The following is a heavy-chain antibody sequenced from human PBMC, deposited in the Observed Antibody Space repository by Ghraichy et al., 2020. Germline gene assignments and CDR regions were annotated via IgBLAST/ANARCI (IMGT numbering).Heavy chain of an antibody. CDR3: ARGGAGATVGDFDY. Sequence: SETLSLTCAITGDSVSSNSAAWNWIRQSPSRGLEWLGRTYYRSKWYNDYAVSVKSRITIDPDTSKNQFSLQLNSVTPEDTAVYYCARGGAGATVGDFDYWGRGTVVVVSS. CDR1: GDSVSSNSAA. D-gene: IGHD1-26*01. V-gene: IGHV6-1*01. J-gene: IGHJ4*02. CDR2: TYYRSKWYN.